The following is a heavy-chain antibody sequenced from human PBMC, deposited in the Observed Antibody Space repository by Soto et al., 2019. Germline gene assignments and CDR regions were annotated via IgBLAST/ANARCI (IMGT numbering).Heavy chain of an antibody. J-gene: IGHJ6*02. CDR1: GDSISSGNKY. CDR2: IFSSGTT. D-gene: IGHD3-16*01. CDR3: ARVPSPFDYYYAMDV. V-gene: IGHV4-30-4*01. Sequence: PSETLSLTCTDSGDSISSGNKYWSWIRQPPGKGLEWIGYIFSSGTTYYNPSLKSRLTMSLDASQSQFSLKLNSLTDADTAVYFCARVPSPFDYYYAMDVWGQGTTVTVSS.